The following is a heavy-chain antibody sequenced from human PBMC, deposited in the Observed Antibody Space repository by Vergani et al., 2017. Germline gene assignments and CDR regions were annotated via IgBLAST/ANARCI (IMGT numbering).Heavy chain of an antibody. CDR3: ARHGVVGPAAIDHYYYYYMDV. D-gene: IGHD2-2*01. Sequence: EVQLVQSGAEVKKPGESLKISCKGSGYSFTSYWIGWVRQMPGKGLEGMGIIYPGDSDTRYSPSFQGQVTIAADKSISTAYLQWSSLNASDTAMYDCARHGVVGPAAIDHYYYYYMDVWGKGTTVTVSS. CDR1: GYSFTSYW. CDR2: IYPGDSDT. J-gene: IGHJ6*03. V-gene: IGHV5-51*01.